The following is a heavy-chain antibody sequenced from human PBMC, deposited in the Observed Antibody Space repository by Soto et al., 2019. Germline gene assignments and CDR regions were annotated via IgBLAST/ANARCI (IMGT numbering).Heavy chain of an antibody. D-gene: IGHD4-17*01. V-gene: IGHV1-69*12. CDR3: ARTRHDYGGQPYNWFDP. Sequence: QVQLVQSGAEVKKPGSSVKVSCKASGGTFSSYAISWVRQAPGQGLERMGGIIPIFGTANYAQKFQGRVTITADESTSTAYMELSSLRSEDTAVYYCARTRHDYGGQPYNWFDPWGQGTLVTVSS. J-gene: IGHJ5*02. CDR1: GGTFSSYA. CDR2: IIPIFGTA.